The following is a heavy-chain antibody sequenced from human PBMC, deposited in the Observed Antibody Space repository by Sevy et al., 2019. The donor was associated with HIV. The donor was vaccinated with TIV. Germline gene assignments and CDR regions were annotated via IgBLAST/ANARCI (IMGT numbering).Heavy chain of an antibody. Sequence: ASVKVSCKASGYTFTHYGISWVRQAPGQGLEWMGRISTYNGNRIYAQKVQGRVTMTTDTSTSTAYMELRSLRSDDRALYYCVREVDSIRFDPWGQGTLVTVSS. CDR3: VREVDSIRFDP. CDR2: ISTYNGNR. CDR1: GYTFTHYG. D-gene: IGHD3-22*01. V-gene: IGHV1-18*01. J-gene: IGHJ5*02.